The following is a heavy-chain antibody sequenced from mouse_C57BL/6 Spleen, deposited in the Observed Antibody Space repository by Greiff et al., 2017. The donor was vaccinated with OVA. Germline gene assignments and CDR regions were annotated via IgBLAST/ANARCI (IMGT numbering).Heavy chain of an antibody. CDR2: IYPGDGDT. D-gene: IGHD2-4*01. J-gene: IGHJ2*01. CDR3: ARRGIYYDYDVDY. CDR1: GYAFSSYW. V-gene: IGHV1-80*01. Sequence: QVQLQQSGAELVKPGASVKISCKASGYAFSSYWMNWVKQRPGKGLEWIGQIYPGDGDTNYNGKFKGKATLTADKSSSTAYMQLSSLTSEDSAVYFCARRGIYYDYDVDYWGQGTTLTVSS.